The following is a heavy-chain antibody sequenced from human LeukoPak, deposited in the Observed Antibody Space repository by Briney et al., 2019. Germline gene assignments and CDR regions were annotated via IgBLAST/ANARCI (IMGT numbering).Heavy chain of an antibody. CDR3: AKAEGYYDSSGYYSA. Sequence: PGGSLRLSCAASGFTFSSYWMHWVRQAPGKGLVWVSRINTDGSSTSYADSVKGRFTISRDNSKNTLYLQMNSLRAEDTAVYYCAKAEGYYDSSGYYSAWGQGTLVTVSS. CDR2: INTDGSST. J-gene: IGHJ5*02. D-gene: IGHD3-22*01. V-gene: IGHV3-74*01. CDR1: GFTFSSYW.